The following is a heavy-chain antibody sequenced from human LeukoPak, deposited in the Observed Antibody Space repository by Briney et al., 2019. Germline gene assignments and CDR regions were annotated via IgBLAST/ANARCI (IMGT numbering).Heavy chain of an antibody. CDR1: GFTFSSYA. CDR3: AKISVLTEAYRAYGSGSYSIQGDAFDI. D-gene: IGHD3-10*01. J-gene: IGHJ3*02. CDR2: ISGSGGST. V-gene: IGHV3-23*01. Sequence: GGSLRLSCAASGFTFSSYAMSWVRQAPGKGLEWVSAISGSGGSTYYADSVKGRFTISRDNSKNTLYLQMNSLRAEDTAVYYCAKISVLTEAYRAYGSGSYSIQGDAFDIWGQGTMVTVSS.